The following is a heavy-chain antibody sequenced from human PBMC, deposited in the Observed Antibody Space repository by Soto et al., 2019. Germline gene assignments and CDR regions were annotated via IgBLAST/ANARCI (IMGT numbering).Heavy chain of an antibody. J-gene: IGHJ6*02. CDR3: ARGAGNRYYYYYYGMDV. Sequence: QVQLQQWGAGLLKPSETLSLTCAVYGGSFSGYYWSWIRQPPGKGLEWIGEINHSGSTNYNPSLKSRVTISVDTSKNQFSLKLSSVTAADTAVYYCARGAGNRYYYYYYGMDVWGQGTTVTVSS. CDR1: GGSFSGYY. V-gene: IGHV4-34*01. CDR2: INHSGST.